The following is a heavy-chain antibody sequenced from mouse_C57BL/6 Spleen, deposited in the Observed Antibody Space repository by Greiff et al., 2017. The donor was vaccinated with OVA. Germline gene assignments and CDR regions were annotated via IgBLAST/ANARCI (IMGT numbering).Heavy chain of an antibody. CDR3: ARQELGRAY. CDR2: IYTGSGNT. Sequence: VHLQESGAELVRPGASVKLSCKASGYTFTDYYINWVKQRPGQGLEWIARIYTGSGNTYYNEKFKGKATLTAEKSSSTAYMQLSSLTSEVSSCYFCARQELGRAYWGQGTLVTVSA. D-gene: IGHD4-1*01. V-gene: IGHV1-76*01. CDR1: GYTFTDYY. J-gene: IGHJ3*01.